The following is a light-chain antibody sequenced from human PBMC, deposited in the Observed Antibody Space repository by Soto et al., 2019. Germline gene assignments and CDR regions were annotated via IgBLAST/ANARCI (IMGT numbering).Light chain of an antibody. CDR2: GAF. CDR1: SSDVGSGNV. J-gene: IGLJ1*01. Sequence: QSALTQPASVSGSPGQSITISCTGTSSDVGSGNVVSWYQHYPGKAPQLMIYGAFQRPSGVSRRFSGSKSGNTASLTISGLQAEDEADYYCCSHAGSDTYVFGTGTKVPVL. V-gene: IGLV2-23*01. CDR3: CSHAGSDTYV.